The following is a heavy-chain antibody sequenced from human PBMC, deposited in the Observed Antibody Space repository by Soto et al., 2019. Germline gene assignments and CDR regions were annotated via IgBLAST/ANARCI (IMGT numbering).Heavy chain of an antibody. J-gene: IGHJ4*02. D-gene: IGHD6-6*01. Sequence: PGGSLRLSCAASGFTFSSYGMHWVRQAPGKGLEWVAVISYDGSNKYYADSVKGRFTISRDNSKNTLYLQMNSLRAEDTAVYYCAKEYSSSSRVPYYFDYWGQRTLVTVSS. V-gene: IGHV3-30*18. CDR1: GFTFSSYG. CDR2: ISYDGSNK. CDR3: AKEYSSSSRVPYYFDY.